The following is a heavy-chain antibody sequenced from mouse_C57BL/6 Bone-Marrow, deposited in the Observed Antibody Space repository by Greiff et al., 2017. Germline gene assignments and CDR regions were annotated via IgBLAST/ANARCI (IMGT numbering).Heavy chain of an antibody. CDR2: INPSNGGT. CDR1: GYTFTSYW. CDR3: ARSCSSGYVGFDY. V-gene: IGHV1-53*01. J-gene: IGHJ2*01. D-gene: IGHD3-2*02. Sequence: QVQLQQPGTELVKPGASVKLSCKASGYTFTSYWMHWVKQRPGQGLEWIGNINPSNGGTNYNEKFKSKATLTVDKSSSTAYMQLSSLTSEASAVYCCARSCSSGYVGFDYWGQGTTLTVSS.